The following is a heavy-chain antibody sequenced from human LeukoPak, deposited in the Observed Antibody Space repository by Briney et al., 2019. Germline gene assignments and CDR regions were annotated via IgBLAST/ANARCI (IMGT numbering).Heavy chain of an antibody. CDR2: ISAISTTK. Sequence: PGGSLRLSCAASGLIFSRYAMNWVRQAPGKGLEWVSYISAISTTKYYADSVKGRFTVSRDNSKNMLYLQMNSLRAEDTAVYYCAHLGYDILTGYYNWGQGTLVFVSS. CDR1: GLIFSRYA. D-gene: IGHD3-9*01. J-gene: IGHJ4*02. CDR3: AHLGYDILTGYYN. V-gene: IGHV3-23*01.